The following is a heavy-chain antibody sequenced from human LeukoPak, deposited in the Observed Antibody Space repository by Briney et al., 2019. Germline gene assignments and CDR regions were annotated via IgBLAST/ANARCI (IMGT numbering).Heavy chain of an antibody. D-gene: IGHD3-22*01. Sequence: GGSLRLSCAASGFTFSSYSMNWVRQAPGKGLDWVSSITSSSSFIYYADSVKGRFTISRDNAKNSLYLQMNSLRAEDTAVYYCARVYYDSDGYYYGYFDYWGQGTLATVSS. CDR2: ITSSSSFI. V-gene: IGHV3-21*01. CDR3: ARVYYDSDGYYYGYFDY. J-gene: IGHJ4*02. CDR1: GFTFSSYS.